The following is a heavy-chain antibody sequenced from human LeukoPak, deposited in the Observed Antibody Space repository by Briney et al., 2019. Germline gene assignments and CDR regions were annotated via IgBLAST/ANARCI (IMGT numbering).Heavy chain of an antibody. D-gene: IGHD6-19*01. V-gene: IGHV3-48*01. CDR1: GFTFSSYS. Sequence: PGGSLRLSCAASGFTFSSYSMNWVRQAPGKGLEWVSYISSSSSTIYYADSVKGRFTISRDNSKNTLYLQMNSLRAVDTAVYYCAKHGSGRYFDYWGQGTLVTVSS. CDR2: ISSSSSTI. CDR3: AKHGSGRYFDY. J-gene: IGHJ4*02.